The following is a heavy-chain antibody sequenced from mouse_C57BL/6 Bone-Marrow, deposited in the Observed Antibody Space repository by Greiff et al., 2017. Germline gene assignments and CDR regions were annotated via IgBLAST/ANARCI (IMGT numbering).Heavy chain of an antibody. J-gene: IGHJ4*01. CDR1: GYTFTSYW. V-gene: IGHV1-64*01. Sequence: VQLQQPGAELVKPGASVKLSCKASGYTFTSYWMHWVKQRPGQGLEWIGMIHPNSGSTNYNEKFKSKATLTVDKSSSTSYMQLSSLTSEDSAVYYCAHSPSTTVVDTRAMDYWGQGTSVTVSS. CDR2: IHPNSGST. D-gene: IGHD1-1*01. CDR3: AHSPSTTVVDTRAMDY.